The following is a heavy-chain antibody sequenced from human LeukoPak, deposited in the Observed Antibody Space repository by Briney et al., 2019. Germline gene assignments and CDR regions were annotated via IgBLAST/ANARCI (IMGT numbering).Heavy chain of an antibody. D-gene: IGHD3-10*01. Sequence: GGSLRLSCAASGFAFSSYAMIWVRQAPGKGLEWFSSISGGGSNTYYADSVKGRFTISRDQSKNTLYVQMNSLRAEDTAIYYCAKSAGDYYYCYMDVWGKGTTVTVSS. CDR2: ISGGGSNT. V-gene: IGHV3-23*01. CDR3: AKSAGDYYYCYMDV. J-gene: IGHJ6*03. CDR1: GFAFSSYA.